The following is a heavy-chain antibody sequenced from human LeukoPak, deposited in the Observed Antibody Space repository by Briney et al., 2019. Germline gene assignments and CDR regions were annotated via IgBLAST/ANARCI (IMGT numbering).Heavy chain of an antibody. CDR2: ISYDGSNK. CDR1: GFTFSSYG. V-gene: IGHV3-30*18. D-gene: IGHD5-18*01. CDR3: AKTGGLGIQLWLSYYYGMDV. J-gene: IGHJ6*02. Sequence: PGRSLRLSCAASGFTFSSYGMHWVRQAPGKGLEWVVVISYDGSNKYYADSVKGRFTISRDNSKNTLYLQMNSLRAEDTAVYYCAKTGGLGIQLWLSYYYGMDVWGQGTTVTVSS.